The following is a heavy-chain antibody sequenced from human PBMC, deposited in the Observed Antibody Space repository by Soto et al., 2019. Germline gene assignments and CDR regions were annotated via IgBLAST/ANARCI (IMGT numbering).Heavy chain of an antibody. J-gene: IGHJ4*02. Sequence: SETLSLTCSVSGLTISSASYYWSWIRQHPGKGLEWVGNIYYNGSTYYSPSLKSRVTAWVDTSKNQFSLRLTSVTAADTAVYYCARYRISGSWSKFDYWGQGTRVTVSS. CDR2: IYYNGST. CDR3: ARYRISGSWSKFDY. V-gene: IGHV4-31*02. CDR1: GLTISSASYY. D-gene: IGHD6-13*01.